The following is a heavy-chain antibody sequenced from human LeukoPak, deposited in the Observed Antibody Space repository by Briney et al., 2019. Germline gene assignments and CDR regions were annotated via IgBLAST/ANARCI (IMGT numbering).Heavy chain of an antibody. V-gene: IGHV4-30-2*01. CDR2: IYHSGST. Sequence: PSETLSLTCAVSGGSISSGGYSWSWIRQPPGKGLEWIGYIYHSGSTYYNPSLKSRVTISVDRSKNQFSLKLSSVTAADTAVCYCARGGDGYNPFDYWGQGTLVTVSS. J-gene: IGHJ4*02. D-gene: IGHD5-24*01. CDR3: ARGGDGYNPFDY. CDR1: GGSISSGGYS.